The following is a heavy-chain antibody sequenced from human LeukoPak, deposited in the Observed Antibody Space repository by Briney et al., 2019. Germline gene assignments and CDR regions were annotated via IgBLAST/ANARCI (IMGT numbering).Heavy chain of an antibody. J-gene: IGHJ5*02. D-gene: IGHD1-26*01. CDR1: GFTFSTYS. CDR3: ARAVPQSRELLFDP. Sequence: GGSLRLSCAASGFTFSTYSMHWVRQSPGKGLEYVSAISGNGGSTFYADSVKGRFTISRDNSMNTLYLQMGSLRAEDMAVYYCARAVPQSRELLFDPWGRGTLVTVSS. CDR2: ISGNGGST. V-gene: IGHV3-64*02.